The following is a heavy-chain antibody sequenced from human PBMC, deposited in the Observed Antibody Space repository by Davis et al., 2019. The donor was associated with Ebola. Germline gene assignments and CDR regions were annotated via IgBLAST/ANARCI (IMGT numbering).Heavy chain of an antibody. V-gene: IGHV3-30*03. CDR1: GFTFSSYG. CDR3: ASDFRGIYSM. J-gene: IGHJ4*02. CDR2: ISYDGSNK. D-gene: IGHD4-11*01. Sequence: GESLKISCAASGFTFSSYGMHWVRQAPGKGLEWVAVISYDGSNKYYADSVKGRFTISRDNAKNSLYLQMNSLRAEDTAVYYCASDFRGIYSMWGQGTLVTVSS.